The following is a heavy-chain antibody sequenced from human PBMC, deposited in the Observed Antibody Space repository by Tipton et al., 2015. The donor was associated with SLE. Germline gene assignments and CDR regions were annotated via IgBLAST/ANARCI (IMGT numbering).Heavy chain of an antibody. V-gene: IGHV3-23*01. J-gene: IGHJ4*02. CDR3: AKGSDFDI. D-gene: IGHD3-10*01. CDR1: GFIFNNYG. Sequence: SLRLSCAASGFIFNNYGMSWVRQAPGKGLEWVSLITGNGLNTYYADSVKGRFAIPRDNSKNTLHLQMNSLRAEDTAVYYCAKGSDFDIWGQGTLVTVSS. CDR2: ITGNGLNT.